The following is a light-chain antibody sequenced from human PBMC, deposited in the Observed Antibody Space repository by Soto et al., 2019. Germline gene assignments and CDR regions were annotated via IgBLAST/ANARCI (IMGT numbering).Light chain of an antibody. V-gene: IGKV3D-20*02. J-gene: IGKJ5*01. Sequence: EFVLTQSPGTLSLSPGERATLSCRASQTVRNNYLAWYHQKPGQXPRXLIYDASSRATGIPDRFSGDGSGTDFTITISRLEPEDFEVYYCQQYSKWPITFGQGTRLEIK. CDR2: DAS. CDR3: QQYSKWPIT. CDR1: QTVRNNY.